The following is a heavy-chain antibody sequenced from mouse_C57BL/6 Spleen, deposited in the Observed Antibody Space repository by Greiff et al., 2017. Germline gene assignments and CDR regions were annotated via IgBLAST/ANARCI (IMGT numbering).Heavy chain of an antibody. Sequence: DVKLVESEGGLVQPGSSMKLSCTASGFTFSDYYMAWVRQVPEKGLEWVANINYDGSSTYYLDSLKSRFIISRDNAKNILYLQMSSLKSEDTATYYCARYGSRWYFDVWGTGTTVTVSS. V-gene: IGHV5-16*01. D-gene: IGHD1-1*01. CDR2: INYDGSST. CDR3: ARYGSRWYFDV. CDR1: GFTFSDYY. J-gene: IGHJ1*03.